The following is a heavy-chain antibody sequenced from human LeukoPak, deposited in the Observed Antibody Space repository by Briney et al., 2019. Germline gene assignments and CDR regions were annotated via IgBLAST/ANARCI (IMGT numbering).Heavy chain of an antibody. CDR2: IRSKAYGRTT. D-gene: IGHD3-9*01. J-gene: IGHJ4*02. CDR1: GFTFGDYA. CDR3: TREIRGQYYDILTGSDY. V-gene: IGHV3-49*04. Sequence: GRSLRLSCTASGFTFGDYAMSWVRQAPGKGLEWVGFIRSKAYGRTTEYAASVKGRFTISRDDSKSIAYPQMNSLKTEDTAVYYCTREIRGQYYDILTGSDYWGQGTLVTVSS.